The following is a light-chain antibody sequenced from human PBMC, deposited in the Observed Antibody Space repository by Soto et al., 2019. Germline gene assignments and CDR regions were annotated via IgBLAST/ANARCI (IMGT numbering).Light chain of an antibody. CDR1: SSDVGGYNY. Sequence: QSALTQPASVSGSPGQSITISCTGTSSDVGGYNYVSWYQQHRGKAPKLMIYDVSNRPSGVSSRFSGSKSGNTASLTISGLQAEDEADYYCSSYTSSSPDVVFGGGTKLTVL. CDR3: SSYTSSSPDVV. V-gene: IGLV2-14*01. J-gene: IGLJ2*01. CDR2: DVS.